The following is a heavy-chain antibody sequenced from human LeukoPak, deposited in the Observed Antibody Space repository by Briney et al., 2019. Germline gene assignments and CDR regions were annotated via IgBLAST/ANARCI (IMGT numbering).Heavy chain of an antibody. CDR1: GFTFNNYG. Sequence: SGGSLRLSCAASGFTFNNYGMHWVRQAPGKGLGWVAVISYDGRNIHYPDSVKGRFTISRDISTDTLWLQMDSLRTEDTAVYYCAKGPLRGTAAAIDYWGQGTLVTVSS. J-gene: IGHJ4*02. CDR3: AKGPLRGTAAAIDY. CDR2: ISYDGRNI. D-gene: IGHD2-2*01. V-gene: IGHV3-30*18.